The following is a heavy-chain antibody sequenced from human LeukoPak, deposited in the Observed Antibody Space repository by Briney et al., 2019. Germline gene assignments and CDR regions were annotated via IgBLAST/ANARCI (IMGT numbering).Heavy chain of an antibody. Sequence: PSEALSLTCAVSGGSISSSSYYWGWIRQPPGKGLEWIGSIYYSGSTYYNPSLKSRVTISVDTSKNQFSLKLSSVTAADTAVYYCPRVLRFLEWLYYFDYWGQGTLVTVSS. V-gene: IGHV4-39*07. J-gene: IGHJ4*02. D-gene: IGHD3-3*01. CDR2: IYYSGST. CDR3: PRVLRFLEWLYYFDY. CDR1: GGSISSSSYY.